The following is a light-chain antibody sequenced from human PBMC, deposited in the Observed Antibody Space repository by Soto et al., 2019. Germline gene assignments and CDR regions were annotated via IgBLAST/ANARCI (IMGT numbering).Light chain of an antibody. CDR2: SSN. Sequence: QSVLTQPPSASGTPGQRVTISCSGSSSNIGSNTVNWYQQLPGTAPKLLIYSSNQRPSGVPDRFSGSKSGTSSSLAISGLQSEDEADYYCEAWDDSLNGHYVFGTGTKVTVL. CDR3: EAWDDSLNGHYV. J-gene: IGLJ1*01. CDR1: SSNIGSNT. V-gene: IGLV1-44*01.